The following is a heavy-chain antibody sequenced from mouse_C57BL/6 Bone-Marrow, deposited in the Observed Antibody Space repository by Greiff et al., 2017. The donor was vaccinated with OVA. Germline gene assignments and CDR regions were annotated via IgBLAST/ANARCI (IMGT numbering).Heavy chain of an antibody. V-gene: IGHV8-12*01. D-gene: IGHD2-12*01. J-gene: IGHJ4*01. CDR1: GFSLNTSNMG. Sequence: QVNLKECGPGLLQSSQTLSLTCSFSGFSLNTSNMGVSWIRQPSGTGLEWLAHIYWDDAKRYTPSLKSRLTISKHTSRNQVFLKITSVDTAATATYYCARMGSYCTRGYYAMDYWGRGTAVTVSS. CDR3: ARMGSYCTRGYYAMDY. CDR2: IYWDDAK.